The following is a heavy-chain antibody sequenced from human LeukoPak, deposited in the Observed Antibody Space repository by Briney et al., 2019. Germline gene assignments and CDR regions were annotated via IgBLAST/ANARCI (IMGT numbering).Heavy chain of an antibody. V-gene: IGHV3-21*01. Sequence: GGSLRLSCAASGFTFSIYSMNWVRQAPGKGLEWVSSISSSSSYIYYADSVKGRFTISRDNAKNSLYLQMNSLRAEDTAVYYCATTDWGKSYYGSGSYSRWGQGTLVTVSS. D-gene: IGHD3-10*01. CDR3: ATTDWGKSYYGSGSYSR. CDR2: ISSSSSYI. J-gene: IGHJ4*02. CDR1: GFTFSIYS.